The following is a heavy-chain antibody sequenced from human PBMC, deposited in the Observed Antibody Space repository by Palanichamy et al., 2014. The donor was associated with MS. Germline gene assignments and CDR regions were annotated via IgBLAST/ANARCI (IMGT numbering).Heavy chain of an antibody. D-gene: IGHD3-9*01. CDR2: ISGSGGST. CDR1: GFTFSSYA. V-gene: IGHV3-23*01. CDR3: AKPRPDLRYFDWLLYPLDY. Sequence: EVQLLESGGGLVQPGGSLRLSCAASGFTFSSYAMSWVRQAPGKGLEWVSAISGSGGSTYYADSVKGRFTTSRDNSKNTLYLQMNSLRAEDTAVYYCAKPRPDLRYFDWLLYPLDYWGQGTLVTVPS. J-gene: IGHJ4*02.